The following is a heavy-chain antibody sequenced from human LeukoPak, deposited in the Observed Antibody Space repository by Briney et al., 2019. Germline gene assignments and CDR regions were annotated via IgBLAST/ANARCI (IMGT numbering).Heavy chain of an antibody. D-gene: IGHD6-19*01. CDR3: ARGETVAGLFDY. V-gene: IGHV3-66*02. CDR1: GFTVSRNY. J-gene: IGHJ4*02. CDR2: IYTGGST. Sequence: GGSLRLSCAASGFTVSRNYMSWVRQAPGKGLEWVSFIYTGGSTYYAESVKGRFTISRDTSQNTLYLQMNSLRAEDTAAYYCARGETVAGLFDYWGQGTLVTVSS.